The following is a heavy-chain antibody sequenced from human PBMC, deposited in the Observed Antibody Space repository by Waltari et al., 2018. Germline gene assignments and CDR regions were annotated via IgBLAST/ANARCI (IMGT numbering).Heavy chain of an antibody. CDR2: IIPIFDTP. CDR1: GGTFSRFA. V-gene: IGHV1-69*12. Sequence: QVQLVQSGAEVKKPGSSVLVSCKASGGTFSRFAFSWVRQAPGQGLEWMGGIIPIFDTPNYAQKFLGRVTITADESTRTAYMELSSLRSEDTAVYYCTRDGRDYYDSNGYWRDDAFDIWGQGTMVTVSS. D-gene: IGHD3-22*01. CDR3: TRDGRDYYDSNGYWRDDAFDI. J-gene: IGHJ3*02.